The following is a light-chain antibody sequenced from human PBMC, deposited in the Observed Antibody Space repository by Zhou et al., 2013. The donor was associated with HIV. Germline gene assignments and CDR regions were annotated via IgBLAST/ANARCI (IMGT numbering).Light chain of an antibody. CDR1: SSNIGSNY. CDR3: QSFDSNLNTYV. J-gene: IGLJ1*01. Sequence: QSVLTQPSSASGTPGQRVTISCSGSSSNIGSNYVYWYQQLPGTTPKLLIYRNNQRPSGVPDRFSGSRSESSVSLAITGLRAEDEAEYYCQSFDSNLNTYVFGTGTSVTLL. V-gene: IGLV1-47*01. CDR2: RNN.